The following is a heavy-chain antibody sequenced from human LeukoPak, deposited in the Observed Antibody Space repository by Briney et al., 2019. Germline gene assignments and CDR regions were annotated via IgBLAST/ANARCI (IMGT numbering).Heavy chain of an antibody. CDR1: GFTFSSYW. D-gene: IGHD7-27*01. CDR2: IKQDGSEK. J-gene: IGHJ4*02. Sequence: GGSLRLSCSASGFTFSSYWMSWVRQAPGKGLEWVANIKQDGSEKYYVDSVKGRFTISRDNAKNSLYLQMNSLRAEDTAVYYCARDYDLGIVDYWGQGTLVTVSS. V-gene: IGHV3-7*01. CDR3: ARDYDLGIVDY.